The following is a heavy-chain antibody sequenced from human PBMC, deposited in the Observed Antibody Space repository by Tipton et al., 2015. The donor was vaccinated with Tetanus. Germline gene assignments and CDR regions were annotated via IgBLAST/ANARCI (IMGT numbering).Heavy chain of an antibody. V-gene: IGHV6-1*01. CDR1: GDRVSSNSVA. J-gene: IGHJ4*02. D-gene: IGHD3-16*01. CDR3: ARGGGGPPFDS. CDR2: TYFRSKWFT. Sequence: GLVKPSQTLSLTCAISGDRVSSNSVAWNWIRQSPSRGLEWLGRTYFRSKWFTDFAPSVKSRITIEPDTSKNQFFLQLHSVTPDDTAVSFCARGGGGPPFDSWGQGTLVTVSS.